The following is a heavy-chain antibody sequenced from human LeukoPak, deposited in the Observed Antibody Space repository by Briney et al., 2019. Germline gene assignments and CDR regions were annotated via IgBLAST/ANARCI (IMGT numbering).Heavy chain of an antibody. CDR2: ISSSSAHI. CDR1: ESTFSSYS. V-gene: IGHV3-21*01. Sequence: GGSLRLSCAASESTFSSYSMRWVRQAPGKGLEWVSAISSSSAHIYYADSVKGRFTISRDNAKNSLYLQMKNLRADDTAVYYCARDRSTSRYYHGMDVWGPGTTVIVS. J-gene: IGHJ6*02. D-gene: IGHD2-2*01. CDR3: ARDRSTSRYYHGMDV.